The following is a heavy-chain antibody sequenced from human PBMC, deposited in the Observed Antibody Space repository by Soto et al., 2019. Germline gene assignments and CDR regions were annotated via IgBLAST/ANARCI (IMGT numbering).Heavy chain of an antibody. CDR3: AKEDFYYYHSSGYPDY. J-gene: IGHJ4*02. CDR1: GFTFSSYG. Sequence: PGGSLRLSCAASGFTFSSYGMHWVRQAPGKGLEWVAVISYDGSNKYYADSVKGRFTISRDNSKNTLYLQMNSLRAEDTAVYYCAKEDFYYYHSSGYPDYWGQGTLVTVSS. CDR2: ISYDGSNK. D-gene: IGHD3-22*01. V-gene: IGHV3-30*18.